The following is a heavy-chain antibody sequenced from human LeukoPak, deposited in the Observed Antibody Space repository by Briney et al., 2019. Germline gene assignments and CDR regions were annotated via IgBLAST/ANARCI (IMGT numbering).Heavy chain of an antibody. J-gene: IGHJ5*02. D-gene: IGHD3-3*01. CDR1: GFTFSSYE. V-gene: IGHV3-48*03. CDR2: ISSSGSTI. CDR3: ATLYYDFWSGWFDP. Sequence: GGSLRLSCAASGFTFSSYEMNWVRQAPGKGLEWVSYISSSGSTIYYADSVKGRFAISRDNPKNSLYLQMNSLRAEDTAVYYCATLYYDFWSGWFDPWGQGTLVTVSS.